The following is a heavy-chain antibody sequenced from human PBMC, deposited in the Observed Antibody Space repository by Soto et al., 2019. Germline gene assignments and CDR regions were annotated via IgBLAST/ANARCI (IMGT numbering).Heavy chain of an antibody. CDR2: INPDGTTT. Sequence: PGGSLRLSCAASGFTFSTYWMNWVRQAPGKGLVWVPLINPDGTTTTYADSVKGRFTISRDDAKNTVYLQMNSLRVEDTAVYYCARDLSGSPDLWGQGTLVTVSS. J-gene: IGHJ5*02. D-gene: IGHD1-26*01. CDR1: GFTFSTYW. V-gene: IGHV3-74*01. CDR3: ARDLSGSPDL.